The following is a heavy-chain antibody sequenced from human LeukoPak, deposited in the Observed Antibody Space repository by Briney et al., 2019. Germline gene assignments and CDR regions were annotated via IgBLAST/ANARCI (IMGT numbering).Heavy chain of an antibody. D-gene: IGHD5-18*01. CDR3: ARAKLRGYSYGYAFDY. J-gene: IGHJ4*02. CDR2: INHSGST. Sequence: KSSETLSLTCAVYGGSFSGYYWSWIRQPPGKGLEWIGEINHSGSTNYNPSLKSRVTISVDTSKNQFSLKLSSVTAADTAVYYCARAKLRGYSYGYAFDYWGQGTLVTVSS. CDR1: GGSFSGYY. V-gene: IGHV4-34*01.